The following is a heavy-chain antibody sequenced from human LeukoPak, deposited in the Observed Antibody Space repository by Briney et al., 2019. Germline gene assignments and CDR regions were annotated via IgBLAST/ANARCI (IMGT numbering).Heavy chain of an antibody. Sequence: ASVKVSCKASGGSFSNYTISWLRQTPGQGLEWMGGIIPIFGTSNYAQNFQGRVTITPDKFTSTAYMELRSLRSEDTAVYYCARLYCSGGTCYSSRGNFDYWGQGTMVTVSS. D-gene: IGHD2-15*01. V-gene: IGHV1-69*06. CDR1: GGSFSNYT. J-gene: IGHJ4*02. CDR2: IIPIFGTS. CDR3: ARLYCSGGTCYSSRGNFDY.